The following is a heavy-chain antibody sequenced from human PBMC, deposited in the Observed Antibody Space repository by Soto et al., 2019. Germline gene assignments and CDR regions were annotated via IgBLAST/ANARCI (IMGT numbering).Heavy chain of an antibody. CDR3: ARESEDLTSNFDY. J-gene: IGHJ4*02. V-gene: IGHV3-21*06. CDR1: SVAFTRNT. Sequence: LRRSIAASSVAFTRNTWNLIRQAPLQGLEWVSSISSTTNYICYGDSMKGRFTISRDNAKNSLYLEMNSLRAEDTAVYYCARESEDLTSNFDYWGQGTLVTVSS. CDR2: ISSTTNYI.